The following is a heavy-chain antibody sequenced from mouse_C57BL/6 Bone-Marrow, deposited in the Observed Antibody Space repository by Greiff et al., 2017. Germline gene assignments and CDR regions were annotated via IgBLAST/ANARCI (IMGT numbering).Heavy chain of an antibody. CDR1: GFTFSSYA. V-gene: IGHV5-9-1*02. J-gene: IGHJ4*01. CDR2: ISSGGDYI. D-gene: IGHD2-4*01. CDR3: TRGRVITAFYYYAMDY. Sequence: DVMLVESGEGLVKPGGSLKLSCAASGFTFSSYAMSWVRQTPEKRLEWVAYISSGGDYIYYADTVKGRFTISRDNARNTLYLQMSSLKSEDTAMYYCTRGRVITAFYYYAMDYWGQGTSVTVSS.